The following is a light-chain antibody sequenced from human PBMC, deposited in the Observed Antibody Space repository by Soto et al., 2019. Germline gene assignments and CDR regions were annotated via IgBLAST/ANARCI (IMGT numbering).Light chain of an antibody. Sequence: DIQMTQSPSSLSAFIGDRVTITCQASQDISKYLNWYQQKPGKAPKLLIYDASNLETGVPSRFSGRGSGTHFTFTISSLQPEDLAIYYCQQYDNLPRNTFGQGTKVAIK. CDR2: DAS. J-gene: IGKJ2*01. V-gene: IGKV1-33*01. CDR3: QQYDNLPRNT. CDR1: QDISKY.